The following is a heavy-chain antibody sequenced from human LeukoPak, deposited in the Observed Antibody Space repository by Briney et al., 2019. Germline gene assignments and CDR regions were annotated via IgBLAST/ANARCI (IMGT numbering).Heavy chain of an antibody. CDR3: VKDTYSGTHNPQFDY. D-gene: IGHD3-10*01. CDR1: GITLSNYG. V-gene: IGHV3-23*01. J-gene: IGHJ4*02. CDR2: ISGRGTYP. Sequence: GSLKLSCAVSGITLSNYGMSWVRQAPGKGLEWVSAISGRGTYPYYADSVKGRFTISRDNSNNMLYLQMNSLRAEDTAIYYCVKDTYSGTHNPQFDYWGQGTLVTVSS.